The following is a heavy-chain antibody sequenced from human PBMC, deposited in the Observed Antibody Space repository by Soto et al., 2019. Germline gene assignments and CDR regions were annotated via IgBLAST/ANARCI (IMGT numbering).Heavy chain of an antibody. J-gene: IGHJ4*02. CDR2: TSYDGSNK. D-gene: IGHD2-15*01. V-gene: IGHV3-30*03. CDR1: GFPFSSYG. CDR3: AGGQYYFDY. Sequence: QVQLVESGGGVVQPGRSLRLSCAASGFPFSSYGMHWVRQAPGKGLEWVAHTSYDGSNKHYTDSVKGRFTISRDNSKNMLYLQMCSLRAEDTAVYYCAGGQYYFDYCGQGTRVSVSS.